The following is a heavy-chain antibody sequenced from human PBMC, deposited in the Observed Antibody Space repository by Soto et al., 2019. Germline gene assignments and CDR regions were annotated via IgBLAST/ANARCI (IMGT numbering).Heavy chain of an antibody. CDR3: ARIFFPTVTTSNFDY. J-gene: IGHJ4*02. CDR2: IYYSGST. CDR1: GGSISSSSYY. V-gene: IGHV4-39*01. Sequence: PSETLSLTCTVSGGSISSSSYYWGWIRQPPGKGLEWIGSIYYSGSTYYNPSLKSRVTISVDTSKNQFSLKLSSVTAADTAVYYCARIFFPTVTTSNFDYWGQGTLVTVSS. D-gene: IGHD4-17*01.